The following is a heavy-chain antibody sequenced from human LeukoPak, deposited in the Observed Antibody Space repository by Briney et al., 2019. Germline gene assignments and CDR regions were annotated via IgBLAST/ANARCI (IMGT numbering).Heavy chain of an antibody. J-gene: IGHJ4*02. CDR3: AGGRQWLVL. CDR1: GFIVKHHY. Sequence: GGSLRLSCAASGFIVKHHYMSWVRQAPGKGLEWVSIIYAGDGTAYADSVRGRFTISRDDVESTLHLQMNSLRAEDTAVYYCAGGRQWLVLWGQGTLVTVSS. V-gene: IGHV3-53*01. D-gene: IGHD6-19*01. CDR2: IYAGDGT.